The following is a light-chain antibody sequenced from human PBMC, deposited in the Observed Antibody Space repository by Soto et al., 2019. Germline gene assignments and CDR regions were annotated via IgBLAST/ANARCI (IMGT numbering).Light chain of an antibody. CDR1: QSVGSY. CDR3: QQRSNWGMYT. CDR2: DAS. J-gene: IGKJ2*01. Sequence: EILLTQSPVTLSLSPGERATLSCRASQSVGSYLAWYQQKPGQAPRLLIYDASNRVTGIPARFSGSGSGTDFTLTINSLEPEDFVVYYCQQRSNWGMYTFGQGTRLEI. V-gene: IGKV3-11*01.